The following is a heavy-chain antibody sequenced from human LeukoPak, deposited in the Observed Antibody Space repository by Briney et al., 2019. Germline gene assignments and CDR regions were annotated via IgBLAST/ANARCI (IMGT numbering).Heavy chain of an antibody. CDR2: IYYSGST. J-gene: IGHJ4*02. CDR1: GGSISSYY. V-gene: IGHV4-59*01. Sequence: KPSETLSLTCTVSGGSISSYYWSWIRQPPGKGLEWIGYIYYSGSTNYNPSLKSRVTISVDTSKNQFSLKLGSVTAADTAVYYCAASIAVAGTPFDYWGQGTLVTVSS. CDR3: AASIAVAGTPFDY. D-gene: IGHD6-19*01.